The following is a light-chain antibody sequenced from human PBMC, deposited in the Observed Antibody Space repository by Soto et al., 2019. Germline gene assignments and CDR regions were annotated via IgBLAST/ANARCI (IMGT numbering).Light chain of an antibody. V-gene: IGLV2-14*01. J-gene: IGLJ1*01. CDR3: SSYTSSNTPMYV. CDR1: SSDVGGHNY. Sequence: QSVLTQPAAVSGSPGQSITISCTGTSSDVGGHNYVSWYQHYPGKAPKLMIYEVTNRPSGVSDRFSGYKSGNTASLTISGLQPEDEADYYCSSYTSSNTPMYVFAIGTQVTVL. CDR2: EVT.